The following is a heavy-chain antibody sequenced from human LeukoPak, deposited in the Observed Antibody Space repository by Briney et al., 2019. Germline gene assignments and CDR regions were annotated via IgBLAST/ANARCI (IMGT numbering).Heavy chain of an antibody. V-gene: IGHV1-69*04. D-gene: IGHD3-9*01. J-gene: IGHJ4*02. CDR2: IIPILGIA. CDR3: ARGNDILTGYSSKLAYYFDY. Sequence: SVKVSCKASGGTFSSYAISWVRQAPGQGLEWMGRIIPILGIANYAQKFQGRVTITADKSMSTAYMELSSLRSEDTAVYYCARGNDILTGYSSKLAYYFDYWGQGTLVTVSS. CDR1: GGTFSSYA.